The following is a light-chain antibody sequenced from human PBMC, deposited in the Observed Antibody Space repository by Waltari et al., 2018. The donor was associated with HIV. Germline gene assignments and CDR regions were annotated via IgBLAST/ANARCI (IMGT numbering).Light chain of an antibody. Sequence: EIVLTQSPGTLYLSPGDRATLSCRASQIVGGNSLAWYQKKPGQAPRLLIYGPSTRAAGIPDRFSGSGSETDFTLTISRLEPEDCAVYYCQQYGSSEGFTFGPGTRVDI. CDR3: QQYGSSEGFT. CDR1: QIVGGNS. V-gene: IGKV3-20*01. J-gene: IGKJ3*01. CDR2: GPS.